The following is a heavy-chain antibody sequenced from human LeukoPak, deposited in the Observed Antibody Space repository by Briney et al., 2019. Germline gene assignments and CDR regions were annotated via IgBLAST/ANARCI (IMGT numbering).Heavy chain of an antibody. CDR3: ARKVSSSWYRY. V-gene: IGHV4-34*01. Sequence: SETLSLTCAVCGGSFSGYYWGWIRQPPGKGLEWIGEINHSGSTNYNPSLKSRVTISVDTSKNQFSLKLSSVTAADTAVYYCARKVSSSWYRYWGQGTLVSVSS. J-gene: IGHJ4*02. CDR1: GGSFSGYY. D-gene: IGHD6-13*01. CDR2: INHSGST.